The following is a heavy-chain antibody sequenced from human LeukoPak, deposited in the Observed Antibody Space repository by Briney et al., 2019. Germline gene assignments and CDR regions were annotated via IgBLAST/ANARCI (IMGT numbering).Heavy chain of an antibody. V-gene: IGHV3-21*01. D-gene: IGHD6-19*01. CDR3: AREVDSSGWWGNIDY. CDR1: GFTFSSYS. Sequence: GRSLRLSCAASGFTFSSYSMNWVRQAPGKGLEWVSSISSSSSYIYYADSVKGQFTISRDNAKNSLYLQMNSLRAEDTAVYYCAREVDSSGWWGNIDYWGQGTLVTVSS. CDR2: ISSSSSYI. J-gene: IGHJ4*02.